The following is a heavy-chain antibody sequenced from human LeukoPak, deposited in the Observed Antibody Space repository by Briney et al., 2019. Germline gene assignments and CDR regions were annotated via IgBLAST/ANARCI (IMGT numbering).Heavy chain of an antibody. D-gene: IGHD1-26*01. Sequence: ASVKVSCKATGDTFTSYYMHWVRQAPGQGPEWMGIINPSGSSTTYAQQFQGRITMTRDTSTSTVYMELSSLKSDDTAVYYCARDRVVGATGFDYWGQGTLVTVSS. V-gene: IGHV1-46*01. CDR2: INPSGSST. CDR3: ARDRVVGATGFDY. J-gene: IGHJ4*02. CDR1: GDTFTSYY.